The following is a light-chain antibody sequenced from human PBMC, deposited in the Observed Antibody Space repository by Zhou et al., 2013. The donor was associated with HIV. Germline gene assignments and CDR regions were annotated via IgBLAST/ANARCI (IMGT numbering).Light chain of an antibody. CDR2: DAS. V-gene: IGKV3-15*01. Sequence: EIVLTQSPDTLSLSPGERATLSCRASQSLSSTLTWYQQKPGQAPRLLISDASIRATGIPARFSGSGSGTDFTLTISSLQSEDSAVYYCQQYYSWPATFGRGDQTGDQ. CDR1: QSLSST. CDR3: QQYYSWPAT. J-gene: IGKJ2*01.